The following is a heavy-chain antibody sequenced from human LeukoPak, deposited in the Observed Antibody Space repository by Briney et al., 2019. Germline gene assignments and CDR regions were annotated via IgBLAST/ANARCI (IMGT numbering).Heavy chain of an antibody. J-gene: IGHJ4*02. D-gene: IGHD3-3*01. Sequence: GGSLRLSCAASGFTVSSNYMSWVRQAPGRGLGWVSVIYSGGNTYYADSVRGRFTISRDNSKNTLYLQMNSLRAEDTAVYYCAMGGYYSSSDYWGQGTLVTVSS. V-gene: IGHV3-53*01. CDR3: AMGGYYSSSDY. CDR1: GFTVSSNY. CDR2: IYSGGNT.